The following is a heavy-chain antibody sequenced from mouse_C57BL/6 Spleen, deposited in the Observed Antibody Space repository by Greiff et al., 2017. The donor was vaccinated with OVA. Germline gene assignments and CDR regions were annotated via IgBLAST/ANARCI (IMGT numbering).Heavy chain of an antibody. CDR2: IDPNSGGT. Sequence: QVQLKQPGAELVKPGASVKLSCKASGYTFTSYWMHWVKQRHGRGLEWIGRIDPNSGGTKYNEKFKSKATLTVDKPSSTAYMQLSSLTSEDSAFYYCARGITTVVADYAMDYWGQGTSVTVS. CDR3: ARGITTVVADYAMDY. J-gene: IGHJ4*01. D-gene: IGHD1-1*01. CDR1: GYTFTSYW. V-gene: IGHV1-72*01.